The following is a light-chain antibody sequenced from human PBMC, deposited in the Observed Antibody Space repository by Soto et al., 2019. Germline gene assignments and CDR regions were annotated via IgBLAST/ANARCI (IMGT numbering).Light chain of an antibody. J-gene: IGKJ4*01. V-gene: IGKV1-39*01. CDR3: QQSYSLPRT. Sequence: DIQMTQSPSSLSASVGDRVAITCRASQSISNSVNWYQQKAGKAPKLLIYGASDLQIGVPSRFSGSGSGTDFTLTISSLQPDDFATYYCQQSYSLPRTFGGGTKLEIK. CDR1: QSISNS. CDR2: GAS.